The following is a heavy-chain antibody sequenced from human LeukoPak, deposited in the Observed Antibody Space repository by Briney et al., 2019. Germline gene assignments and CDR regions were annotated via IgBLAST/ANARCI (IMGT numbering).Heavy chain of an antibody. V-gene: IGHV3-48*01. Sequence: GGSLRLSCAASGFTFSSYSMNWVRQAPGKGLEWVSYISSSSSTIYYADSVKGRFTISRDNAKNSLYLQMNSLRAEDTAVYYCARDRADYDFWSGYYTAFDPWGQGTLVTVSS. CDR2: ISSSSSTI. J-gene: IGHJ5*02. D-gene: IGHD3-3*01. CDR1: GFTFSSYS. CDR3: ARDRADYDFWSGYYTAFDP.